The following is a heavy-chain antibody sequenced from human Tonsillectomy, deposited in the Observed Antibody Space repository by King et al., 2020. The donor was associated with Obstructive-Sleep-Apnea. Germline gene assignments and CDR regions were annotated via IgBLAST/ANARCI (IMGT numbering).Heavy chain of an antibody. J-gene: IGHJ6*02. Sequence: VQLVESGGGLVQPGGSLRLSCAASGFSFSSFVMSWVRQAPGKGLEWVSASSGSGGSTYYADSVKGRFTISRDNSKDTVFLHLHSLRPEDTAVYYCAKGPLDYHHNAMDVWGQGTTVTVSS. V-gene: IGHV3-23*04. CDR1: GFSFSSFV. CDR2: SSGSGGST. D-gene: IGHD4/OR15-4a*01. CDR3: AKGPLDYHHNAMDV.